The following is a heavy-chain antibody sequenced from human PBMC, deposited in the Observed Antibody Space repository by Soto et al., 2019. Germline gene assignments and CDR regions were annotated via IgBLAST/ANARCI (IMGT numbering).Heavy chain of an antibody. CDR2: IWYDGSNK. V-gene: IGHV3-33*01. Sequence: GGSLRLSCAASGFTFSSYGMHWVRQAPGKGLEWVAVIWYDGSNKYYADSVKGRFTISRDNSKNTLYLQMNSLRAEDTAVYYCAIAEGLRAASPGGYYDSSGYPDYWGQGTLVTVSS. CDR1: GFTFSSYG. J-gene: IGHJ4*02. D-gene: IGHD3-22*01. CDR3: AIAEGLRAASPGGYYDSSGYPDY.